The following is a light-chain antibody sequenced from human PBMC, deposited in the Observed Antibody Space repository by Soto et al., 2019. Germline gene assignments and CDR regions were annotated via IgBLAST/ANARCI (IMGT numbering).Light chain of an antibody. CDR3: VQRTTWPWT. J-gene: IGKJ1*01. Sequence: EIVLTQSPGTLSLSPGERATLSCRASQSVSSHLAWYQQKPGQAPRLLISDASNRATGIPARFSGSGSVTDFTITISSLEPEDFAVYHCVQRTTWPWTCGQGSKVEIK. CDR1: QSVSSH. CDR2: DAS. V-gene: IGKV3-11*01.